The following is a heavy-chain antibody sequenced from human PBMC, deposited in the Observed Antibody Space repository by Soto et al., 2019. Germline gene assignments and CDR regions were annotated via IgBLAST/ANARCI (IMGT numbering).Heavy chain of an antibody. CDR3: ARVSVDYYDSSDYYRFEY. CDR1: GYTFTSYG. D-gene: IGHD3-22*01. V-gene: IGHV1-18*01. Sequence: ASVKVSCKASGYTFTSYGISWVRQALGQGLEWMGWISAYNGNTNDAQKLQGRVTMTTDTSTSTAYMELRSLRSDATAVYYSARVSVDYYDSSDYYRFEYWGQGTLVTVSS. CDR2: ISAYNGNT. J-gene: IGHJ4*02.